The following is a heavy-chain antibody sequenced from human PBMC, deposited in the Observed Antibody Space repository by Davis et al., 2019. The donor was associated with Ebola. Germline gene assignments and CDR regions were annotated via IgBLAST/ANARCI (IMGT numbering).Heavy chain of an antibody. CDR2: IRPDGSDK. Sequence: PGGSLRLSCVASGFTLSSHWMHWVRQAPGKGLEWVANIRPDGSDKYYVDSLKGRFTISRDNAKNSLYLQMNSLRVEDTAVYYCVRNLGFFRLDGWGQGTLVTVSS. V-gene: IGHV3-7*01. CDR1: GFTLSSHW. D-gene: IGHD3-3*01. J-gene: IGHJ4*02. CDR3: VRNLGFFRLDG.